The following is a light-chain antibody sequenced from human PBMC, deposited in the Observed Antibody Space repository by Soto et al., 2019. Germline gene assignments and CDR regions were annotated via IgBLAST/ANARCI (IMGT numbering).Light chain of an antibody. Sequence: QSVLTQPPSASRYPGQSVTISWCGRSSNFGSNTVNWYQHRPRTAPKLLIYSNNQRTSGVPDRFPGSQSGTSASLAISGLQSEAEADYYCEAWDDSLNGHVVFGGGTKLTV. J-gene: IGLJ2*01. CDR1: SSNFGSNT. CDR3: EAWDDSLNGHVV. CDR2: SNN. V-gene: IGLV1-44*01.